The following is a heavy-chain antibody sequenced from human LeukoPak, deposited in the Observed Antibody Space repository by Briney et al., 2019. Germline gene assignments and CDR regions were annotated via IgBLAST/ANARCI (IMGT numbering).Heavy chain of an antibody. CDR1: GYSISSGYY. CDR3: ARHPNYYGSGSYYIRAYNWFDP. V-gene: IGHV4-38-2*02. J-gene: IGHJ5*02. CDR2: IYHGGRT. Sequence: SETLSLTCTVSGYSISSGYYWGWIRQTPGKGLEWIGYIYHGGRTDYNPSLKSRVTISVDTSKNQFSLKLSSVTAADTAVYYCARHPNYYGSGSYYIRAYNWFDPWGQGTLVTVSS. D-gene: IGHD3-10*01.